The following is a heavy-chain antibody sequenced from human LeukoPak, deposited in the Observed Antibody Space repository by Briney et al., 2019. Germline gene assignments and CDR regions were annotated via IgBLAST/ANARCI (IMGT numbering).Heavy chain of an antibody. CDR2: ISYDGSNK. J-gene: IGHJ4*02. D-gene: IGHD1-1*01. CDR3: TRDWNDLDY. CDR1: GFAFTSDG. Sequence: RRSLRLSCAASGFAFTSDGIHAVCQGPRKGLGWVAVISYDGSNKYYADSVKGRFTISRDNSRNMLYLQMNSLRAEDTAVYYSTRDWNDLDYWGQGTLVTVSS. V-gene: IGHV3-30*03.